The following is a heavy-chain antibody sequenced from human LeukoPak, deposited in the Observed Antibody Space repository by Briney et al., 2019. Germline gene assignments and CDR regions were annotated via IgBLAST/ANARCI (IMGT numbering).Heavy chain of an antibody. J-gene: IGHJ6*02. V-gene: IGHV1-18*01. D-gene: IGHD2-8*01. CDR2: ISAYNGNT. CDR3: ARDRYCTNGVCDYYYYGMDV. CDR1: GYTFTSYG. Sequence: GASVKVSCKASGYTFTSYGISWVRQAPGQGLEWMGWISAYNGNTNYAQKLQGRVTMTTDTSTSTAYMELRSLRSDDTAVYYCARDRYCTNGVCDYYYYGMDVWGQGTTVTVSS.